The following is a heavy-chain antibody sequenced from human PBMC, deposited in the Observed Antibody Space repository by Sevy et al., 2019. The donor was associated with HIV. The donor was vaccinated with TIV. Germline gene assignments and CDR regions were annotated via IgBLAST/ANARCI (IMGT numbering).Heavy chain of an antibody. D-gene: IGHD1-26*01. CDR3: ARGVGATPHYIDH. Sequence: GGSLRLSCVASGFTFSSYWMFWVRQAPGKGLVWVSRINTGGSNTNYADSVKGRFTISRDNAKNTLYLQMNSLRAEDTAVYYCARGVGATPHYIDHWGQGTLVTVSS. V-gene: IGHV3-74*01. J-gene: IGHJ4*02. CDR2: INTGGSNT. CDR1: GFTFSSYW.